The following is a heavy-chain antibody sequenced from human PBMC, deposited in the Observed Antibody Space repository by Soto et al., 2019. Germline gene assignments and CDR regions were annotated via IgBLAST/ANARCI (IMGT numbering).Heavy chain of an antibody. CDR1: GGSFSGYY. J-gene: IGHJ5*02. D-gene: IGHD6-13*01. V-gene: IGHV4-34*01. CDR3: ARGLVSYGSSWLEGDWVYP. CDR2: INHSGRT. Sequence: QVQLQQWGAGLLKPSETLSLTCAVYGGSFSGYYWSWIRQPPGKGLEWIGEINHSGRTNYNPSLKSRVTISVATSKNLFSLKLRSVTAADTAVYYCARGLVSYGSSWLEGDWVYPWGQGSLVTVSS.